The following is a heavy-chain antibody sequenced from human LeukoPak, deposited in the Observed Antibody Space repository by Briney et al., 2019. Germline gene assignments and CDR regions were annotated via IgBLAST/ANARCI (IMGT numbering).Heavy chain of an antibody. V-gene: IGHV3-74*01. CDR1: GFTFSSYW. CDR3: ARIPYCSSTNCYPSDY. D-gene: IGHD2-2*01. CDR2: INSDGSST. J-gene: IGHJ4*02. Sequence: GGSLRLSCAASGFTFSSYWMHWVRQAPGKGLVWVSRINSDGSSTSYADSVKGRFTISRDNAKDTLYLQMNSLRAEDTAVYYCARIPYCSSTNCYPSDYWGQGTLVTVSS.